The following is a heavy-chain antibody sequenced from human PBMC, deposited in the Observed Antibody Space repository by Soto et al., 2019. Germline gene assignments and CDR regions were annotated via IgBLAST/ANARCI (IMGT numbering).Heavy chain of an antibody. CDR1: GGSISSSSYF. D-gene: IGHD2-2*02. V-gene: IGHV4-39*01. Sequence: PSETLSLTCTVSGGSISSSSYFWGWIRQPPGKGLEWIGSMYYSGGTYYNPSLKSRVTISVDTSKNQFSLKLSSVTAEDTAVYYCASSFTVPAAIGYWGQGTLVTVSS. CDR2: MYYSGGT. CDR3: ASSFTVPAAIGY. J-gene: IGHJ4*02.